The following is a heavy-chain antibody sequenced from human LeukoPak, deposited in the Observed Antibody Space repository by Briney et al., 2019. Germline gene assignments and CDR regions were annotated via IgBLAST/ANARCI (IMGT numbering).Heavy chain of an antibody. J-gene: IGHJ5*02. CDR2: ISGSGGST. CDR3: AKDRITIFGVVREGNWFDP. V-gene: IGHV3-23*01. D-gene: IGHD3-3*01. Sequence: GGSLRLSCAASGFTFSSYAMCWVRQAPGKGLEWVSAISGSGGSTYYADSVKGRFTISRDNSKNTLYLQMNSLRAEDTAVYYCAKDRITIFGVVREGNWFDPWGQGTLVTVSS. CDR1: GFTFSSYA.